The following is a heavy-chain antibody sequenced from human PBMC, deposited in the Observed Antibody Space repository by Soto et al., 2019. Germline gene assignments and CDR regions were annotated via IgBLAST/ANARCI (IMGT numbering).Heavy chain of an antibody. CDR1: GFTFIDYY. V-gene: IGHV3-11*01. Sequence: QVHLVESGGGLVKSGGSLRIICEASGFTFIDYYMSWVRQAPGKGLEWVAFISSSGNIIYYADSVKGRFTISRDNAKNSVYLQMNSLRADDTALYLCAKMSSENYYDPVFSWGLGTLVTVSS. CDR3: AKMSSENYYDPVFS. J-gene: IGHJ4*02. D-gene: IGHD3-22*01. CDR2: ISSSGNII.